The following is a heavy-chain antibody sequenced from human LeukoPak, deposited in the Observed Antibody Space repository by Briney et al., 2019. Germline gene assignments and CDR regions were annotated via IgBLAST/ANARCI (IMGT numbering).Heavy chain of an antibody. CDR1: GFTVSSNY. CDR2: IYSGGST. V-gene: IGHV3-53*01. J-gene: IGHJ3*02. D-gene: IGHD3-3*01. CDR3: ARDDDLWGDRAFDI. Sequence: GGSLRLSCAASGFTVSSNYMSWVRQAPGKGLEWVSVIYSGGSTYYADSVKGRFTISRDNSKNTLYLQMNSLRAEDTAVYYCARDDDLWGDRAFDIWGQGTMVTDSS.